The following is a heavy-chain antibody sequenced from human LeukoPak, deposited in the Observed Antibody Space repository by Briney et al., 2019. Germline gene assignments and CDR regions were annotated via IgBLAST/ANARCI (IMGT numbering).Heavy chain of an antibody. CDR2: IKQDGSEK. CDR1: GFSASGYR. V-gene: IGHV3-7*01. J-gene: IGHJ4*02. CDR3: AREWQGGIAAAGTRIEGDY. Sequence: RAGGSLRLSCAVSGFSASGYRMTWVRQAPGKGLERVANIKQDGSEKNYVDSVKGRFTISRDNAENSLFLQMNSLRVEDTAVYYCAREWQGGIAAAGTRIEGDYWGQGTLVAVSS. D-gene: IGHD6-13*01.